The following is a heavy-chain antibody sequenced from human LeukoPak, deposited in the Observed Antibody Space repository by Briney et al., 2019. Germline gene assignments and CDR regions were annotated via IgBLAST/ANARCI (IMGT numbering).Heavy chain of an antibody. D-gene: IGHD3-22*01. V-gene: IGHV4-31*03. J-gene: IGHJ3*02. CDR1: GGSISSGGYY. CDR3: ARADSSGYSLYAFDI. CDR2: IYYSGST. Sequence: SQTLSLTCTVSGGSISSGGYYWSWIRQHPGKGLEWIGYIYYSGSTYYNPSHKSRVTISVDTSKNQFSLKLSSVTAADTAVYYCARADSSGYSLYAFDIWGQGTMVTVSS.